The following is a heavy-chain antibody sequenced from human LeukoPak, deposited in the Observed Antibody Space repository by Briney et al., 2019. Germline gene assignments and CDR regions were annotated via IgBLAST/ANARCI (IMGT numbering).Heavy chain of an antibody. CDR1: GFTFSSYS. CDR2: ISSSGSYI. D-gene: IGHD3-10*01. J-gene: IGHJ4*02. Sequence: AGGSLRFSCAASGFTFSSYSMNWVRQAPGKGLEWVSSISSSGSYIYYADSVKGRFTIARDNAKNSLYLQMNSLRAEDTAVYYCARGRITMVRGAERLYYFDYWGQGTLVTVSS. V-gene: IGHV3-21*01. CDR3: ARGRITMVRGAERLYYFDY.